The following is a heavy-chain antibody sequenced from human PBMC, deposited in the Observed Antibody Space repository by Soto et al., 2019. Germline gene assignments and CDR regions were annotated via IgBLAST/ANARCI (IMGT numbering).Heavy chain of an antibody. CDR2: IYPGDSDT. V-gene: IGHV5-51*01. CDR1: GYSFTSYW. Sequence: GESLKISCKGSGYSFTSYWIGWVRQMPGKGLEWMGIIYPGDSDTRYSPSFQGQVTISADKSISTAYLQWSSLKASDTAMYYCARRRKGTNYYDSSGYTSAGRDWYFDLWGRGTLVTVSS. J-gene: IGHJ2*01. CDR3: ARRRKGTNYYDSSGYTSAGRDWYFDL. D-gene: IGHD3-22*01.